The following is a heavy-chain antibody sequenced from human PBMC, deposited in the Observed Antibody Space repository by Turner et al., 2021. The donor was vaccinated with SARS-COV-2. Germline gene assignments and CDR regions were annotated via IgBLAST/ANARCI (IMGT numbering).Heavy chain of an antibody. J-gene: IGHJ6*02. Sequence: QGQLVESGGGVVQPGRSLRPSCAASGFTFSSFGMHWVRQAPGKGLEWVAVIWYDGSNEYYADSVKGRFTISRDNSKNTLYLQMNSLRAEDTAVYYCARDCLPLLAFYYGLDVWGQGTTVTVSS. CDR1: GFTFSSFG. V-gene: IGHV3-33*01. CDR2: IWYDGSNE. D-gene: IGHD2-15*01. CDR3: ARDCLPLLAFYYGLDV.